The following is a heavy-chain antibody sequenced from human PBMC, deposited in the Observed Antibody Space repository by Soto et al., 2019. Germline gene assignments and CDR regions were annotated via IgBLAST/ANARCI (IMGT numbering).Heavy chain of an antibody. D-gene: IGHD3-10*01. CDR3: ARHYGSGRNGVDY. CDR1: GFTFSSYS. CDR2: ISSSSSYI. Sequence: EVQLVESGGGLVKPGGSLRLSCAASGFTFSSYSMNWVRQAPGKGLEWVSSISSSSSYIYYADSVKGRFTISRDNXKNSLYLQMNSLRAEDTAVYYCARHYGSGRNGVDYWGQGTLVTVSS. V-gene: IGHV3-21*01. J-gene: IGHJ4*02.